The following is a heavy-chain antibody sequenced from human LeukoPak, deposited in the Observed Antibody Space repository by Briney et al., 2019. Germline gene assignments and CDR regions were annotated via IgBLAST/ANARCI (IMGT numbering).Heavy chain of an antibody. D-gene: IGHD1-26*01. Sequence: PGGSLRLSCAASGFTFSSYGMHWVRLAPGKGLEWVAVISYDGTIKYYADSVQGRFTISRDNARKSLYLQMNSLRDEDTAVYYCARDNVGATPFDYWGQGTLVTVSS. CDR1: GFTFSSYG. CDR3: ARDNVGATPFDY. V-gene: IGHV3-30*03. CDR2: ISYDGTIK. J-gene: IGHJ4*02.